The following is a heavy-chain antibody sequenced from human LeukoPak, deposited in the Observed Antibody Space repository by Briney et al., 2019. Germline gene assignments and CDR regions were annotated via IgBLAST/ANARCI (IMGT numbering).Heavy chain of an antibody. CDR3: ARSWVCGGACYYYFDY. J-gene: IGHJ4*02. V-gene: IGHV1-2*02. CDR2: INPNSGGT. Sequence: ASVKVSCKASGYTFTGYYMHWVRQAPGQGLEWMAWINPNSGGTNYAQKFQGRVTMTRDTSTSTVYMELSRLRSDDTAVYYCARSWVCGGACYYYFDYWGQGTLVTVSS. D-gene: IGHD2-21*02. CDR1: GYTFTGYY.